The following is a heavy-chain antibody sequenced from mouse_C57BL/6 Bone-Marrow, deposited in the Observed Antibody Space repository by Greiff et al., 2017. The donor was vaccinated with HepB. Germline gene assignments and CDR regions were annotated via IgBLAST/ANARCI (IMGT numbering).Heavy chain of an antibody. CDR1: GFTFSDYG. J-gene: IGHJ1*03. Sequence: EVKVVESGGGLVQPGGSLKLSCAASGFTFSDYGMAWVRQAPRKGPEWVAFISNLAYSNYYADTVTGRFTISRENAKNTLYLEMSSLRSEDTAMYYCARHYYRYFDVWGTGTTGTVSS. CDR3: ARHYYRYFDV. V-gene: IGHV5-15*01. CDR2: ISNLAYSN.